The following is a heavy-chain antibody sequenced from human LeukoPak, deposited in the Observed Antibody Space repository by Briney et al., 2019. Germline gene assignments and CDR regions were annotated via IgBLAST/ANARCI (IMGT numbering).Heavy chain of an antibody. J-gene: IGHJ4*02. D-gene: IGHD3-10*01. V-gene: IGHV2-5*02. CDR2: IYWDEDK. CDR1: GFALSTGGGG. Sequence: XPPXXLTLTXTFSGFALSTGGGGVGWIRQPPGKAPEWLSLIYWDEDKDYSPARKSRRTSTKETSDTQGGRTMTNIDPVDTATYYCARSYYYGSGSFYNWGQGALVTVSS. CDR3: ARSYYYGSGSFYN.